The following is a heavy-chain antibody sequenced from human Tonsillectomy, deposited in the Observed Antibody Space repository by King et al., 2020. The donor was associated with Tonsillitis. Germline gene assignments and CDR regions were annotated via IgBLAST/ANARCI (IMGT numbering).Heavy chain of an antibody. J-gene: IGHJ4*02. V-gene: IGHV3-21*01. CDR2: ISSSSSYI. Sequence: GGGRGRPGGSLRLACAASGFTFSSYSMNWVRQAPGKGLEWVSSISSSSSYIYYADSVKGRFTISRDNAKNSLYLQMNSLRAEDTAVYYCARYDYGDYYYFDSWGQGTLVTVSS. CDR1: GFTFSSYS. CDR3: ARYDYGDYYYFDS. D-gene: IGHD4-17*01.